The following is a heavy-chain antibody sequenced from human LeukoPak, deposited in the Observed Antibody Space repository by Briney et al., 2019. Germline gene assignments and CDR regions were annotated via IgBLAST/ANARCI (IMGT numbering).Heavy chain of an antibody. CDR2: ISGSGGST. CDR1: GFTFSSYA. Sequence: GGSLRLSCAASGFTFSSYAMSWVRQAPGKGLEWVSAISGSGGSTYYADSVKGRFTISRDNSKNTLYLQMNSRRAEDTAVYYCAKVPYSGSYSYFDYWGQGTLVTVSS. D-gene: IGHD1-26*01. J-gene: IGHJ4*02. CDR3: AKVPYSGSYSYFDY. V-gene: IGHV3-23*01.